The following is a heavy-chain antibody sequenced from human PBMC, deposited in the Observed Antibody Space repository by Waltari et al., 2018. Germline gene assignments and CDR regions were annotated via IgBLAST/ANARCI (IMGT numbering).Heavy chain of an antibody. V-gene: IGHV3-23*01. D-gene: IGHD7-27*01. Sequence: EGQLLASGGGLVQPGGSLRLTCAASGFSVTTYALGWVRQPPGKGLEGVAGIVGCGESTYDADSGKGRLTISRDSSKNTLYLQMNSLRAEDTAGYYCTKGWGDYWGQGTLVTVSS. CDR1: GFSVTTYA. CDR3: TKGWGDY. CDR2: IVGCGEST. J-gene: IGHJ4*02.